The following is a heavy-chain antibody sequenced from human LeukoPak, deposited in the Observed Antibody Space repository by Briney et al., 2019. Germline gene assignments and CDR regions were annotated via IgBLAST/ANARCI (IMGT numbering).Heavy chain of an antibody. CDR2: VITRSGTI. CDR3: ARDRGGYELFDY. Sequence: GGSLRLSCAASGFTFSNYSMNWVRRAPGKGLEWVSYVITRSGTIYYTDPVKGLYTIYRYNAKNSLYLQMNSLRDEDTAVYYCARDRGGYELFDYWGQGILVTVSS. D-gene: IGHD5-12*01. CDR1: GFTFSNYS. V-gene: IGHV3-48*02. J-gene: IGHJ4*02.